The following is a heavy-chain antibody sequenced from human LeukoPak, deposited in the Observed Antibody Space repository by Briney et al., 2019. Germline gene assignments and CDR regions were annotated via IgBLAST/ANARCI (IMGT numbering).Heavy chain of an antibody. J-gene: IGHJ4*02. CDR2: ISSSSSYI. V-gene: IGHV3-21*01. CDR1: GFTFSSYS. Sequence: GGSLRLSCAASGFTFSSYSMNWVRQAPGKGLEWVASISSSSSYIYYADSVKGRFTISRDNAKNSLYLQMNSLRAEDTAVYYCAREIVGATPPDYWGQGTLVTVSS. CDR3: AREIVGATPPDY. D-gene: IGHD1-26*01.